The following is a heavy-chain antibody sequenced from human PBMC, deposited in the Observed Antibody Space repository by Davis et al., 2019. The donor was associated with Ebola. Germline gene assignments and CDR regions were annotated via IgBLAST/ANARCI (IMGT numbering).Heavy chain of an antibody. J-gene: IGHJ6*02. V-gene: IGHV1-3*01. CDR3: ARDEDV. Sequence: MPGGSLRLSCAASGFTFSGSAIHWVRQAPGEGLEWVGWINGGNGDTKCSQKFQGRVTFTRDASASTAYMELSSLRSEDTAMYYCARDEDVWGQGTTVTVSS. CDR2: INGGNGDT. CDR1: GFTFSGSA.